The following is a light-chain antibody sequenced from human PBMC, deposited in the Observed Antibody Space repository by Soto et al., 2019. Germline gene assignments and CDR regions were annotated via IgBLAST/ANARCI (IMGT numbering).Light chain of an antibody. J-gene: IGKJ1*01. CDR2: AAS. CDR1: QSVSTW. V-gene: IGKV1-5*01. Sequence: GDTVTITCRASQSVSTWLTWYQQTPGKAPKLLMYAASTLESGAPARFSGSGSGTKFTLTIASLQPDDFATYYCQQYETCSGTFGPGTKVDIK. CDR3: QQYETCSGT.